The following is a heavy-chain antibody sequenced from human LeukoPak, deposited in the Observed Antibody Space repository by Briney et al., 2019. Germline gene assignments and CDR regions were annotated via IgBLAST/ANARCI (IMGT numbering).Heavy chain of an antibody. CDR2: ISSSSSYI. D-gene: IGHD2-15*01. CDR1: GFTFSSYS. CDR3: ARDSSRDHVVVAATAFDI. V-gene: IGHV3-21*01. J-gene: IGHJ3*02. Sequence: PGGSLRLSCAASGFTFSSYSMNWVRQAPGKGLEWVSSISSSSSYIYYADSVKGRFTISRDNAKNSLYLQMNSLRAEDTAVYYCARDSSRDHVVVAATAFDIWGQGTMVTVSS.